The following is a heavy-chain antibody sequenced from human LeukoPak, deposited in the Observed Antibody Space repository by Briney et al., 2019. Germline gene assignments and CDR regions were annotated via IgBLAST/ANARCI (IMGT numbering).Heavy chain of an antibody. CDR2: ISAYNGNT. Sequence: GASVKVSCKASGYTFTSYGISWVRQAPGQGLEWMGRISAYNGNTNYAQKLQGRVTMTTDTSTSTAYMELRSLRSDDTAVYYCARDPQYYYDSGAGDYWGQGTLVTVSS. CDR1: GYTFTSYG. CDR3: ARDPQYYYDSGAGDY. D-gene: IGHD3-22*01. J-gene: IGHJ4*02. V-gene: IGHV1-18*01.